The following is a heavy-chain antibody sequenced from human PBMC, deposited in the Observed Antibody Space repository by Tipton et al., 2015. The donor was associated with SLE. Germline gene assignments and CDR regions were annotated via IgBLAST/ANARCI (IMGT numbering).Heavy chain of an antibody. CDR2: IYHSGST. CDR1: GGSISSSNW. J-gene: IGHJ5*02. D-gene: IGHD3-22*01. V-gene: IGHV4-4*02. CDR3: ARVKDYYENWFDP. Sequence: TLSLTCAVSGGSISSSNWWSWVRQPPGKGLEWIGSIYHSGSTYYNPSLKSRVTISVDTSKNQFSLKLSSVTAADTAVYYCARVKDYYENWFDPWGQGSRVTVSS.